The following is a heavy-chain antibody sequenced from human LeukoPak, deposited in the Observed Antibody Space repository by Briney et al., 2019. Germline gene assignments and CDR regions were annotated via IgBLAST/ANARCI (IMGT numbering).Heavy chain of an antibody. CDR2: ISYDGRNI. CDR1: GFTFNNYG. CDR3: AKGPLRGTAAAIDY. D-gene: IGHD2-2*01. Sequence: GGSLRLSCAASGFTFNNYGMHWVRQAPGKGLEWVAVISYDGRNIHYPDSVKGRFTISRDISTDTLWLQMDSLRAEDTAVYYCAKGPLRGTAAAIDYWGQGTLVTVSS. J-gene: IGHJ4*02. V-gene: IGHV3-30*18.